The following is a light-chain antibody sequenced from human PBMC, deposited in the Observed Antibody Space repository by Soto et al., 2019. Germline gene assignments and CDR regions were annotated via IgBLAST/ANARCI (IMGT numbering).Light chain of an antibody. Sequence: QSALTQPASVSGSPGQSITISCSGTIIDVGSYNLISWYQQHPGKAPKLLIYEVTKRPSGVSHRFSGSKSGNTASLTISGLQADDEAVYYCCSYAGSVIFGGGTKLTVL. J-gene: IGLJ2*01. V-gene: IGLV2-23*02. CDR2: EVT. CDR1: IIDVGSYNL. CDR3: CSYAGSVI.